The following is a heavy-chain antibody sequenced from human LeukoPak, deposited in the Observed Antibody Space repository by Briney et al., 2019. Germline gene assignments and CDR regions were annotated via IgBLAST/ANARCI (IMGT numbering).Heavy chain of an antibody. CDR3: ASRYCTNGVCYVWFPHDAFDI. V-gene: IGHV3-23*01. CDR2: ISGSSGST. Sequence: GGSLRLSCAASGFTFSNYAMSWVRQAPGKGLECVSAISGSSGSTYYADSVKGRFTISRDNSKNTLYLQMNSLRAEDTAVYYCASRYCTNGVCYVWFPHDAFDIWGQGTMVTVSS. D-gene: IGHD2-8*01. CDR1: GFTFSNYA. J-gene: IGHJ3*02.